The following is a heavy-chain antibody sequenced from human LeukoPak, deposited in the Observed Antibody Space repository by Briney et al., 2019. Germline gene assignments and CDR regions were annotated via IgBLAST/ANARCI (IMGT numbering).Heavy chain of an antibody. CDR3: ARLPQKITMVRGVNTRLGY. Sequence: SETLSLTCAVYGGSFSGYYWSLIRQPPGKGLEWIGEINHSGSTNYNPSLKSRVTISVDTSKNQFSLKLSSVTAADTAVYYCARLPQKITMVRGVNTRLGYWGQGTLVTVSS. D-gene: IGHD3-10*01. CDR2: INHSGST. V-gene: IGHV4-34*01. CDR1: GGSFSGYY. J-gene: IGHJ4*02.